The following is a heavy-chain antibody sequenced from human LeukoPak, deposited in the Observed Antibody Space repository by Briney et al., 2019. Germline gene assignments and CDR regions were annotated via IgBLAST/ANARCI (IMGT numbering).Heavy chain of an antibody. Sequence: PSETLSLTCTVSGGSISSSSYYWGWIRQPPGKGLEWIGSIYYSGSTYYNPSLKSRVTISVDTSKNQFSLKLSSVTAADTAVYYCARHEYSGSWYSAWGQGTLVTVSS. V-gene: IGHV4-39*01. CDR2: IYYSGST. J-gene: IGHJ5*02. CDR1: GGSISSSSYY. D-gene: IGHD6-13*01. CDR3: ARHEYSGSWYSA.